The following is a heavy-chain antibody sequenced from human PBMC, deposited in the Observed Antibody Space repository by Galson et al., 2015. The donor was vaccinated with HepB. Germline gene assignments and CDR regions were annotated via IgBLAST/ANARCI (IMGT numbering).Heavy chain of an antibody. J-gene: IGHJ3*02. CDR3: ARDAVRYYDTSGHDAFDI. Sequence: SVRLSCAASGFTFTTYAIHWVRQAPGKGLEWVAVISYDGNNKYYADSVKGRFTISRDNSKNTLYLQMNSLRAEDSAVYYCARDAVRYYDTSGHDAFDIWGQGTVVTVSS. V-gene: IGHV3-30*04. CDR1: GFTFTTYA. D-gene: IGHD3-22*01. CDR2: ISYDGNNK.